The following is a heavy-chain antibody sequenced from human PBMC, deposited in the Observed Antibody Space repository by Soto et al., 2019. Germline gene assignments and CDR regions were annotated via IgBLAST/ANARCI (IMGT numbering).Heavy chain of an antibody. J-gene: IGHJ4*02. D-gene: IGHD3-22*01. Sequence: PSETLSLTCTGSDGSISNFSLSWIRQRPGKGLECTGSISASGSTNYTPSLKRRVSISVDTSKTQFSLNLTSVTSADTGVYYCARAPMVLTRSYFDSSGQGTPVTVSS. CDR3: ARAPMVLTRSYFDS. CDR2: ISASGST. V-gene: IGHV4-59*01. CDR1: DGSISNFS.